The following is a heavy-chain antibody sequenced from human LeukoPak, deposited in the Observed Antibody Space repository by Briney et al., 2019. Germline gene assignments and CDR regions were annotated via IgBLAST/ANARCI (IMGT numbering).Heavy chain of an antibody. D-gene: IGHD3-22*01. Sequence: ASVKVSCKASGYTFTSYAMHWVRQAPGQRLEWMGWINAGNGNTKYSQKFQGRVTITRDTSASTAYMELSSLRSEDTAVYYCARADSSGYPSAFDIWGQETMVTISS. CDR2: INAGNGNT. CDR3: ARADSSGYPSAFDI. J-gene: IGHJ3*02. V-gene: IGHV1-3*01. CDR1: GYTFTSYA.